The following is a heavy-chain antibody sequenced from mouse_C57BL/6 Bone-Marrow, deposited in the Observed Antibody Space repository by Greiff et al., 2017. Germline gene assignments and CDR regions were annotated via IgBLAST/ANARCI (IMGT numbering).Heavy chain of an antibody. CDR1: GYTFTSYG. J-gene: IGHJ1*03. Sequence: VQLQQSGAELARPGASVKLSCKASGYTFTSYGISWVKQRTGQGLEWIGEIYPRSGNTYYNEKFKGKATMTADKSSSTAYMELRSLTSEASAVYFCERRYYGSPYFDVWGTGTTVTVSS. CDR2: IYPRSGNT. D-gene: IGHD1-1*01. V-gene: IGHV1-81*01. CDR3: ERRYYGSPYFDV.